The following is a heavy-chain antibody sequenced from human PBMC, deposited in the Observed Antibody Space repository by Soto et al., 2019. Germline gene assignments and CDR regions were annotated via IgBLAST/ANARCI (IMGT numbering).Heavy chain of an antibody. CDR3: ARDLAGDYYDSSGTSFDY. CDR2: ISSSSGTI. CDR1: GFTFSSWS. J-gene: IGHJ4*02. V-gene: IGHV3-48*01. D-gene: IGHD3-22*01. Sequence: PGGSLRLSCAASGFTFSSWSMNWVRQAPGKGLEWVSYISSSSGTIHYADSVKGRFTISGDNAKNSLYLQMNSLRAEDTAVYYCARDLAGDYYDSSGTSFDYWGQGTLVTVSS.